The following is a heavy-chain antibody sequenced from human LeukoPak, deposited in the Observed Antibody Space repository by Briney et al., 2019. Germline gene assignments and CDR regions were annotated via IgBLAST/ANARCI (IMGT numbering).Heavy chain of an antibody. CDR3: AREGGSSWLRNYFDY. D-gene: IGHD6-13*01. Sequence: GGSLRLSCVGSGFIFRSYAVTWVRQAPGKGLEWVSSITANGDATYYADSVKGRFAISRDNSKNTLYLQMSSLRVEDTAVYYCAREGGSSWLRNYFDYWGQGTLVTVSS. J-gene: IGHJ4*02. V-gene: IGHV3-23*01. CDR2: ITANGDAT. CDR1: GFIFRSYA.